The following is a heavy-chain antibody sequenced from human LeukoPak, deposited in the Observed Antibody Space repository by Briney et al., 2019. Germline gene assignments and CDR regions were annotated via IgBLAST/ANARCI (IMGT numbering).Heavy chain of an antibody. CDR1: GFTFSSYW. CDR2: IKQDGSEK. D-gene: IGHD1-14*01. CDR3: ARDVLAAGATGTFDI. Sequence: GGSLGLSCAASGFTFSSYWMSWVRQAPGKGLEWVANIKQDGSEKYYVDSVKGRFTISRDNAKTSLYLQMNSLRAEDTAVYYCARDVLAAGATGTFDIWGQGTMVTVSS. V-gene: IGHV3-7*03. J-gene: IGHJ3*02.